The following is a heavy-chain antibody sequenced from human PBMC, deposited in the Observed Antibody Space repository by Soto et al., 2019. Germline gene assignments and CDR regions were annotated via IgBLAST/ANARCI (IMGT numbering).Heavy chain of an antibody. J-gene: IGHJ4*02. CDR1: WFTFSTYW. CDR2: IKTDGTYA. D-gene: IGHD3-22*01. CDR3: AAGGSGYYAN. V-gene: IGHV3-74*01. Sequence: EVQLVESGGDLVQPGGSLRLSCAASWFTFSTYWMHWVRQAPGKGLLLVSRIKTDGTYATYADSVKGRFTISRDNANNTLYLQMNSLRVEDAAVYYCAAGGSGYYANWGQGTLVTVSS.